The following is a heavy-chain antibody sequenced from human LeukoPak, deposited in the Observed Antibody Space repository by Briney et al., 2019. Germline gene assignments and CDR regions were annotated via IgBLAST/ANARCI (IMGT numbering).Heavy chain of an antibody. CDR3: ARWRGYYYDSSGYRY. CDR2: ISAYNGNT. J-gene: IGHJ4*02. V-gene: IGHV1-18*01. D-gene: IGHD3-22*01. Sequence: ASVKVSFTASGYTFTSYGISWVRQAPGQGLEWMGWISAYNGNTNYAQKLQGRVTMTTDTSTSTAYMELRSLRSDDTAVYYCARWRGYYYDSSGYRYWGQGTLVTVSS. CDR1: GYTFTSYG.